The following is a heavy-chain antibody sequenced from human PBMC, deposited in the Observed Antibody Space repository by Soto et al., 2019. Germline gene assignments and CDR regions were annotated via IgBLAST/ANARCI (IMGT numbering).Heavy chain of an antibody. CDR3: TRGHNWFDP. Sequence: QVQLVQSGAEVKKPGASVKVSCKASGYAFTTYNINWVRQAPGQGLEWMGWTNPNSGHTGYAQKFQGRITMTRDTSISIAYMELSSLRSEDTAIYYCTRGHNWFDPWVQGTLVTVSS. V-gene: IGHV1-8*01. J-gene: IGHJ5*02. CDR1: GYAFTTYN. CDR2: TNPNSGHT.